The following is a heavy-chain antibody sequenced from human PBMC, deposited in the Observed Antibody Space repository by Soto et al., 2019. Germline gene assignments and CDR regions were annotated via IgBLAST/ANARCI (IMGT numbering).Heavy chain of an antibody. Sequence: GASVKVSCKASGYTFTSYYMHWVRQAPGQGLEWMGRIIPILGIANYAQKFQGRVTITADKSTSTAYMELSSLRSEDTAVYYCASLGYSYGDGSYYYGMDVWGQGTTVTVSS. D-gene: IGHD5-18*01. CDR3: ASLGYSYGDGSYYYGMDV. V-gene: IGHV1-69*02. J-gene: IGHJ6*02. CDR1: GYTFTSYY. CDR2: IIPILGIA.